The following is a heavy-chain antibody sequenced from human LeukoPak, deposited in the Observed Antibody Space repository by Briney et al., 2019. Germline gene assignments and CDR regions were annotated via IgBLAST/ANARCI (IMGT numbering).Heavy chain of an antibody. CDR3: ARDGRGGGSSWYFYYYYMDV. J-gene: IGHJ6*03. CDR1: GYTFTSYG. CDR2: ISAYNGNT. D-gene: IGHD6-13*01. V-gene: IGHV1-18*01. Sequence: ASVKVSCKASGYTFTSYGISWVRQAPGLGLEWMGWISAYNGNTNYAQKLQGRVTMTTDTSTSTAYMELRSLRSDDTAVYYCARDGRGGGSSWYFYYYYMDVWGNGTTVTVSS.